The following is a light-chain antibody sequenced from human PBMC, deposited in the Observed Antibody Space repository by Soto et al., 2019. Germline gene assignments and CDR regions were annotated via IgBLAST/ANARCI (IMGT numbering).Light chain of an antibody. CDR2: DDN. J-gene: IGLJ1*01. CDR1: SSNIGGNS. CDR3: GSWDSSLSAYV. V-gene: IGLV1-51*01. Sequence: SVLTQPPSVSAAPGQKVTISCSGSSSNIGGNSVSWYQQLPGTAPTLLIYDDNKRPSRIPHRCSGSKSGTSATLGITGFQTGDEADYYCGSWDSSLSAYVFGTGTKVTVL.